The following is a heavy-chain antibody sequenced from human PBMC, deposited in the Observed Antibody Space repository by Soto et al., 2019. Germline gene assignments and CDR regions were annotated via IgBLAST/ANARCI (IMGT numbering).Heavy chain of an antibody. Sequence: PGGSLRLSCAASGFTFSSHAMSWVRQAPGKGLEWVSSISGSDGTTYYAKSVKGRFSISRDNSMNTLYLQMNNLRVEDTAVYYCGQAIVGPRGPFFWGQGTLVTVSS. CDR2: ISGSDGTT. D-gene: IGHD1-26*01. J-gene: IGHJ4*02. CDR1: GFTFSSHA. V-gene: IGHV3-23*01. CDR3: GQAIVGPRGPFF.